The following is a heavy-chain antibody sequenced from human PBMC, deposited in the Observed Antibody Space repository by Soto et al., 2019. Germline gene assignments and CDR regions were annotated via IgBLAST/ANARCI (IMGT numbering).Heavy chain of an antibody. J-gene: IGHJ5*02. Sequence: PGGSLRLSCAASGFTFSDYYMSWIRQAPGKGLEWVSYISSSSSYTNYADSVKGRFTIYRDNAKNSLYLQMNSLRAEDTAVYYCARAVIPTHPNWFDPWGQGTLVTVSS. D-gene: IGHD2-21*01. CDR3: ARAVIPTHPNWFDP. CDR1: GFTFSDYY. CDR2: ISSSSSYT. V-gene: IGHV3-11*06.